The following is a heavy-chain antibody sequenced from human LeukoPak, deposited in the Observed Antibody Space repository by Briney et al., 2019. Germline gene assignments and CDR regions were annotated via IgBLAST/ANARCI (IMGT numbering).Heavy chain of an antibody. D-gene: IGHD6-13*01. V-gene: IGHV4-59*01. CDR1: GGSISSYY. J-gene: IGHJ5*02. Sequence: PSETLSLTCTVSGGSISSYYWSWIRQPPGKGLEWIGYIYYSGSTNYNPSLKSRVTISVDTSENQFSLKLSSVTAADTAVYYCARGRAAAGWFDPWGQGTLVTVSS. CDR2: IYYSGST. CDR3: ARGRAAAGWFDP.